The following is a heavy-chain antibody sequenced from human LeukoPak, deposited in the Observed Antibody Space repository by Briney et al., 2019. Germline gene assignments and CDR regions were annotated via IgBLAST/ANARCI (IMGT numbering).Heavy chain of an antibody. CDR3: ARRAGVGRCFDY. V-gene: IGHV3-11*01. J-gene: IGHJ4*02. CDR2: ISSGGSTI. CDR1: GFTFSDYY. D-gene: IGHD2-2*01. Sequence: GWSLRLSCAVSGFTFSDYYMSWIRQAPGKGLTWVSYISSGGSTISHADSVKGRFTISRDNAENSLYLQMNSLRAEDTAVYYCARRAGVGRCFDYWGQGTLVTVSS.